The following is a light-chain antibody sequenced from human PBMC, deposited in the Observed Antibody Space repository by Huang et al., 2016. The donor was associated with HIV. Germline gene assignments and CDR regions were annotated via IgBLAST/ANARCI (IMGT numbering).Light chain of an antibody. CDR1: QSIRSY. Sequence: DIQMTQSPSSLSASVGDRVTITCRASQSIRSYLNWYQQKPGKAPKLLIYAASSLQSGVPSMFSGSGSGTDFTLTISSLQPEDFATYYCQQSYNTPLLTFGGGTKVEIK. CDR3: QQSYNTPLLT. CDR2: AAS. J-gene: IGKJ4*01. V-gene: IGKV1-39*01.